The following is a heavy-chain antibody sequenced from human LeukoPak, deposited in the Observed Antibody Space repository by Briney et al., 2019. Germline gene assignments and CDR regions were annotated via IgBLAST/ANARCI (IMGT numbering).Heavy chain of an antibody. D-gene: IGHD6-13*01. CDR3: ASEQQLDSLRDYYYMDV. J-gene: IGHJ6*03. CDR1: GGSFSGYY. V-gene: IGHV4-34*01. Sequence: PSETLSLTCAVYGGSFSGYYWSWIRQPPGKGLEWIGEINHSGSTNYNPSLKSRVTISLDTSKNQFSLKLSSVTAADTAVYYCASEQQLDSLRDYYYMDVWGKGTTVTVSS. CDR2: INHSGST.